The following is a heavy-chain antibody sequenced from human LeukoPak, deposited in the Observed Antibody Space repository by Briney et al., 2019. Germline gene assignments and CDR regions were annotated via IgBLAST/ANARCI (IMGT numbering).Heavy chain of an antibody. CDR2: IRSKIDGGAT. D-gene: IGHD2-21*01. CDR1: GFNVNNAW. CDR3: YTSITDY. V-gene: IGHV3-15*07. Sequence: GGSLRLSCAASGFNVNNAWMSWVRQAPGKGLEWVGRIRSKIDGGATDYAAPVKGRFTISRDDSKSTLYLQINSLKIEDTAMYYCYTSITDYWGQGTLVTVSS. J-gene: IGHJ4*02.